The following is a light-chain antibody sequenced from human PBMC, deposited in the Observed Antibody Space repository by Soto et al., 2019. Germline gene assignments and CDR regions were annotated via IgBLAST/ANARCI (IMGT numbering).Light chain of an antibody. J-gene: IGKJ2*01. CDR1: QSVSSSY. Sequence: IVLTQSPGTLSLSPGEGATLSCRASQSVSSSYLAWYQQKPGQAPRLLIYGASSRATGIPDRFSGSGSGTDFTLTISRLEPEDFAVYYCQQYGSSPPMYTFGQGTKLEIK. CDR2: GAS. V-gene: IGKV3-20*01. CDR3: QQYGSSPPMYT.